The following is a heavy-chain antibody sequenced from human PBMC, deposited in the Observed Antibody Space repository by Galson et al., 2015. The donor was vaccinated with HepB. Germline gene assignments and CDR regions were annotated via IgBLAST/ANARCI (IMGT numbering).Heavy chain of an antibody. Sequence: SLRLSCAASGFTFSSYGMHWVRQAPGKGLEWVAVISYDGSNKYYADSVKGRFTISRDNSKNTLYLQMNSLRAEDTAAYYCARPRLTMVRGVISAFDIWGQGTMVTVSS. V-gene: IGHV3-30*03. CDR2: ISYDGSNK. J-gene: IGHJ3*02. CDR3: ARPRLTMVRGVISAFDI. CDR1: GFTFSSYG. D-gene: IGHD3-10*01.